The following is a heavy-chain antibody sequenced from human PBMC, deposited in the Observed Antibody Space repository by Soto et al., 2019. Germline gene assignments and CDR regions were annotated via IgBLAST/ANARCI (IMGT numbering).Heavy chain of an antibody. J-gene: IGHJ6*02. Sequence: GGSLRLSCAASGFTFSSYAMSWVRRAPGKGLEWVSAISGSGGSTYYADSVKGRFTISRDNSKNTLYLQMNSLRAEDTAVYYCAKVVHYDFWSGYSLEDNYYYGMDVGGQGTTVTV. V-gene: IGHV3-23*01. CDR1: GFTFSSYA. CDR3: AKVVHYDFWSGYSLEDNYYYGMDV. D-gene: IGHD3-3*01. CDR2: ISGSGGST.